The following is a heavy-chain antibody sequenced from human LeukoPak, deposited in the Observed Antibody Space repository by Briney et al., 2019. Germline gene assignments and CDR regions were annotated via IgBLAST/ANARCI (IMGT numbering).Heavy chain of an antibody. J-gene: IGHJ6*03. CDR3: ARQVGYYYYYMDV. CDR1: GGSINSSSYY. Sequence: SETLSLTCTVSGGSINSSSYYWGWIRQPPGKGLEWIGSIYYSGSTYYNPSLNSRVTISVDTSKNQISLKLSSVTAADTAVFYCARQVGYYYYYMDVRGKGTTVTVSS. CDR2: IYYSGST. D-gene: IGHD1-26*01. V-gene: IGHV4-39*01.